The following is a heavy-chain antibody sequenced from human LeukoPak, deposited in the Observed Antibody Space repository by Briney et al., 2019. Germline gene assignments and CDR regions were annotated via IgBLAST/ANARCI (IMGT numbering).Heavy chain of an antibody. J-gene: IGHJ4*02. D-gene: IGHD3-10*01. CDR2: INTDGSST. V-gene: IGHV3-74*01. CDR3: SRGMTYYYGSGKFDY. CDR1: GFTFSDYW. Sequence: GGSLRLSCAASGFTFSDYWMHWVRQAPGKGLVWVSRINTDGSSTSYADSVKGRFTISRDNAKNTLYLQLNSPRAEDTAVYYCSRGMTYYYGSGKFDYWGQGTLVTVSS.